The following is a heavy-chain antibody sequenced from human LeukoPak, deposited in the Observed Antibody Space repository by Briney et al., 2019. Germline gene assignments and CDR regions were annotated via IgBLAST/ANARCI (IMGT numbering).Heavy chain of an antibody. CDR3: ARDRGSLGH. D-gene: IGHD1-26*01. V-gene: IGHV3-23*01. Sequence: GGTLRLSCAASGFTFSSYGMSWVRQAPGKGLEWVSAISGSGGSTYYADSVKGRFTISRDNAKNTLYPQMNSLRAEDTAVYYCARDRGSLGHWGQGTLVTVSS. CDR2: ISGSGGST. CDR1: GFTFSSYG. J-gene: IGHJ4*02.